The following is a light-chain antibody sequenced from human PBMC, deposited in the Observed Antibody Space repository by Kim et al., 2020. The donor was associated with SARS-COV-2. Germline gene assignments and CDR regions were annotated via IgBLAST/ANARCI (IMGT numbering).Light chain of an antibody. CDR3: AAWDDSLNGYV. V-gene: IGLV1-44*01. J-gene: IGLJ1*01. CDR1: SSNIGSNT. CDR2: SDN. Sequence: ELTQPPSASGTPGQRVTMSCSGSSSNIGSNTVNWYQQLPRTAPKLLIYSDNQRPSGVPDRFSGSKSDTSASLAISGLQSEDEADYYCAAWDDSLNGYVFGTGPKLTVL.